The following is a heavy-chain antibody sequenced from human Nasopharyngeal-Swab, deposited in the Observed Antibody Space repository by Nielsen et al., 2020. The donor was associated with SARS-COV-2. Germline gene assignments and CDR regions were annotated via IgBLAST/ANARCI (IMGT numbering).Heavy chain of an antibody. CDR2: IWYDGSNK. Sequence: GGSLRLSCAASGFTFSSYGMHWVRQAPGKGLEWVAVIWYDGSNKYYADSVKGRFTISRDNSKNTLYLQMNSLRAEDTAVYYCAREVALYGMDVWGQGPTVTVSS. V-gene: IGHV3-33*01. CDR1: GFTFSSYG. CDR3: AREVALYGMDV. J-gene: IGHJ6*02. D-gene: IGHD2-15*01.